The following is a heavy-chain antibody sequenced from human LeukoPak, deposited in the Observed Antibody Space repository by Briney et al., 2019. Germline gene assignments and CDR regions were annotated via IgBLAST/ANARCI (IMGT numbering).Heavy chain of an antibody. CDR3: ARCEGRGFYLWGNYFDY. CDR1: GDIFTSYG. V-gene: IGHV1-18*01. CDR2: ISTYSGDT. D-gene: IGHD2-15*01. J-gene: IGHJ4*02. Sequence: ASVKVSCKVSGDIFTSYGISWVRQAPGQGLEWMGWISTYSGDTNYAQNLQGRFTMTTDTSTSTAYMELRSLTSDDTAVYYCARCEGRGFYLWGNYFDYWGQGTLVTVSS.